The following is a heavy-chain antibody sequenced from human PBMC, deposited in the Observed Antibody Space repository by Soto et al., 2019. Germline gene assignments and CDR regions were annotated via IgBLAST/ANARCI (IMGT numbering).Heavy chain of an antibody. V-gene: IGHV3-30*03. J-gene: IGHJ4*02. D-gene: IGHD2-8*01. CDR3: ARDYAGGGCQF. Sequence: QVKLVESGGGVVQPGTSLRLSCTASGFSFSNSGIQWVRQTPGKGLEWVALISFDGDKYYVDSVKGRFTISRDNPTNRVYRQMTRLSPEDRGVYYWARDYAGGGCQFWGQETLATVPS. CDR1: GFSFSNSG. CDR2: ISFDGDK.